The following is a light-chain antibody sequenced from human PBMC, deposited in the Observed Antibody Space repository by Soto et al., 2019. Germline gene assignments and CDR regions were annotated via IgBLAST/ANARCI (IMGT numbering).Light chain of an antibody. Sequence: EIVLMQSPGTLSLSPGERASLSCRASQSVSSNSLAWYQQKPGQPPRLLISGAFSRATGIPDRFSGSGSETDFTLTISRLEPEDFAVYYCHQYATPSYTFGQGTKLEI. J-gene: IGKJ2*01. CDR2: GAF. V-gene: IGKV3-20*01. CDR3: HQYATPSYT. CDR1: QSVSSNS.